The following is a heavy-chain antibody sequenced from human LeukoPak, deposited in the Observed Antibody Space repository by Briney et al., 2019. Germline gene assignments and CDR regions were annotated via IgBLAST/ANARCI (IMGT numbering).Heavy chain of an antibody. CDR1: GGSISSYY. D-gene: IGHD5-18*01. Sequence: PSETLSLTCTVSGGSISSYYWSWIRQPPGKGLEWIGYIYYSGSTNYNPSLKSRVTISVDTSKNQFSLKLSSVTAADTAVYYCARHTDKVNYYYYGMDVWGQGTTVTVSS. J-gene: IGHJ6*02. CDR2: IYYSGST. CDR3: ARHTDKVNYYYYGMDV. V-gene: IGHV4-59*08.